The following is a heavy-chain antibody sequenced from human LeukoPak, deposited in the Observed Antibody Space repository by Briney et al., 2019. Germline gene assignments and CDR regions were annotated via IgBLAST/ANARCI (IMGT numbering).Heavy chain of an antibody. J-gene: IGHJ4*02. CDR3: ARVRGRQELDY. V-gene: IGHV3-7*01. Sequence: GGSLRLSCAASGFTFSSYWMSWVRQAPGKGLGWVANIKQDGSEKYYVDSVKGRFTISRDNAKNSLYLQMNSLRAEDTAVYYCARVRGRQELDYWGQGTLVTVSS. CDR1: GFTFSSYW. CDR2: IKQDGSEK. D-gene: IGHD1-26*01.